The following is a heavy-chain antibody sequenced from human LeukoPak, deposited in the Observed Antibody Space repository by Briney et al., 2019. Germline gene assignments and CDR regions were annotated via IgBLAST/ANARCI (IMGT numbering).Heavy chain of an antibody. CDR1: GGSISSYY. V-gene: IGHV4-59*08. CDR2: IYYSGST. CDR3: ARRGSGSSWYFQYYFDY. Sequence: SETLSLTCTVSGGSISSYYWSWIRQPPGKGLEWIGYIYYSGSTNYNLSLKSRVTISVDTSKNQFSLKLSSVTAADTAVYYCARRGSGSSWYFQYYFDYWGQGTLVTVSS. D-gene: IGHD6-13*01. J-gene: IGHJ4*02.